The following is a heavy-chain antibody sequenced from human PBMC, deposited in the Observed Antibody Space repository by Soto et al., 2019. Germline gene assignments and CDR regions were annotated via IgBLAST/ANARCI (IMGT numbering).Heavy chain of an antibody. CDR3: ARPKYGSGRNYYYYGMDV. J-gene: IGHJ6*02. CDR2: ISYDGSNK. Sequence: GGSLRLSCAASGFTFSSYALHWVRQAPGKGLEWVAVISYDGSNKYYADSVKGRFTISRDNSKNTLYLQMNSLRAEDTAVYYCARPKYGSGRNYYYYGMDVWGQGTTVTVSS. D-gene: IGHD3-10*01. CDR1: GFTFSSYA. V-gene: IGHV3-30-3*01.